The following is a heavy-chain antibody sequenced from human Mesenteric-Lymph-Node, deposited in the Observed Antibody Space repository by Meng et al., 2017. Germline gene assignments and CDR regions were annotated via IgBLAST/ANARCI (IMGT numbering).Heavy chain of an antibody. D-gene: IGHD1-20*01. CDR1: GFTFGTYG. J-gene: IGHJ4*02. Sequence: QVQLVESVGGVVQPGRFLRLSCAASGFTFGTYGMQWVRQAPGKGLEWVAVIWYDGTDKFYGDSVKGRFTISRDNSKNTLFLKMNSLKDDDTDVYYCARADDNWIIIEYWGQGTLVTVSS. CDR2: IWYDGTDK. V-gene: IGHV3-33*01. CDR3: ARADDNWIIIEY.